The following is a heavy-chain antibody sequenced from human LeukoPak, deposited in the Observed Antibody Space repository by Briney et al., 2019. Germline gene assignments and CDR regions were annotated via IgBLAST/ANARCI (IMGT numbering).Heavy chain of an antibody. CDR2: IYYSGST. CDR3: ARLGFGYTTSKNWFDP. V-gene: IGHV4-39*01. CDR1: GGSISSSSYY. D-gene: IGHD5-24*01. J-gene: IGHJ5*02. Sequence: KPSETLSLTCTVSGGSISSSSYYWGWIRQPPGKGLEWIGSIYYSGSTYYNPSLKSRVTISVDTSKNQFSLKLSSVTAADTAVYYCARLGFGYTTSKNWFDPWGQGTLVTVSS.